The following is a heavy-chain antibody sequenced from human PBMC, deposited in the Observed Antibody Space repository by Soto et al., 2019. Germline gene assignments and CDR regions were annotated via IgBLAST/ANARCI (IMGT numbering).Heavy chain of an antibody. Sequence: SETLSLTCTVSGGSISSGDYYWSWIHQPPGKGLEWIGYIYYSGSTYYNPSLKSRVTISVDTSKNQFSLKLSSVTAADTAVYYCARVPPGDNNFDYWGQGTLVTVSS. CDR3: ARVPPGDNNFDY. CDR2: IYYSGST. V-gene: IGHV4-30-4*01. CDR1: GGSISSGDYY. J-gene: IGHJ4*02.